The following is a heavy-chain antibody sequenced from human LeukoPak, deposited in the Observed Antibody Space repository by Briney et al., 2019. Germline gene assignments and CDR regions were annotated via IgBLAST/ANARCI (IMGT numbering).Heavy chain of an antibody. CDR2: ISPNSGGT. D-gene: IGHD1-1*01. J-gene: IGHJ4*02. V-gene: IGHV1-2*02. CDR3: ARLPGWTTDIFDD. Sequence: ASVKVSCKASGYTFTGYHIHWVRQAPGQGLEWMGWISPNSGGTKYSQKFQGRITMTRDTSIGTAYMELSRLTYDDTAVYYCARLPGWTTDIFDDWGQGTLVTVSS. CDR1: GYTFTGYH.